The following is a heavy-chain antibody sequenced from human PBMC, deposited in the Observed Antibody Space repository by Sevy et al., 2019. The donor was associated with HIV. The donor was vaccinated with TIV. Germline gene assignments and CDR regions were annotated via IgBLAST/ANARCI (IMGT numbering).Heavy chain of an antibody. CDR1: RFTFSDYY. CDR3: ARVRYNYGSYYFDY. V-gene: IGHV3-11*01. Sequence: GGSLRLSCAASRFTFSDYYMSWIRQAPGKGLEWVAYISSGGTTMYYANSLKGRFTISRDNAKNSLYLQMNSLRAEDTAVYYCARVRYNYGSYYFDYWGQGTLVTVSS. D-gene: IGHD1-1*01. J-gene: IGHJ4*02. CDR2: ISSGGTTM.